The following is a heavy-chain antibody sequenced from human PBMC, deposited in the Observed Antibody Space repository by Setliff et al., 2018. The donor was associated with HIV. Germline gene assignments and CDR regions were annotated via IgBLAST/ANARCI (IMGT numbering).Heavy chain of an antibody. J-gene: IGHJ6*03. CDR3: ARHRDPPGSRWIYYYYYMDL. V-gene: IGHV4-61*09. Sequence: SETLSLTCTVSGGSFSSGQYYWTWIRQPAGKGLEWIGHTHSSGSSRYNPSLESRVTISVDTSKNQVSLRLSSATAADTGVYYCARHRDPPGSRWIYYYYYMDLWGEGTTVTVSS. CDR2: THSSGSS. CDR1: GGSFSSGQYY. D-gene: IGHD6-13*01.